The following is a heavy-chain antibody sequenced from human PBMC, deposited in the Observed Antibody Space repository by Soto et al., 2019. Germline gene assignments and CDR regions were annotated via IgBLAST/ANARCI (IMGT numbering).Heavy chain of an antibody. D-gene: IGHD1-26*01. V-gene: IGHV3-23*01. CDR1: GFTFSTYA. Sequence: VQLLESGGGLVQPGGSRRLSFAASGFTFSTYAMSWVRQAPGKGLEWVSAISGSGGSTYYTDSVKGRFTISRDNSKNTLYLQMDSLRAEDTAVYYCAVRKTGSYFDYWGQGTLVTVSS. CDR3: AVRKTGSYFDY. J-gene: IGHJ4*02. CDR2: ISGSGGST.